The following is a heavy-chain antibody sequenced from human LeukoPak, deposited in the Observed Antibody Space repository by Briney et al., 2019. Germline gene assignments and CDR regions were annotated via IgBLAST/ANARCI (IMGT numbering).Heavy chain of an antibody. CDR1: GYTFTGYY. CDR3: ARDRWSSSSSEGTFDI. D-gene: IGHD6-6*01. CDR2: IRVYNGNT. V-gene: IGHV1-18*04. J-gene: IGHJ3*02. Sequence: GASVKVSCKASGYTFTGYYMHWVRQAPGQGLEWMGWIRVYNGNTVYAQKLRGRVTMTTDTSTSTGYMELRSLRSDDTAVYYCARDRWSSSSSEGTFDIWGQGTMVIVSS.